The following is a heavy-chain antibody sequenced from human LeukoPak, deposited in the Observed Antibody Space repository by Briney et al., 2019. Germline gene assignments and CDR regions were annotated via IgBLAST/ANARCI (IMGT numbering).Heavy chain of an antibody. CDR2: IYTSGST. D-gene: IGHD6-13*01. V-gene: IGHV4-4*07. J-gene: IGHJ4*02. Sequence: SETLSLTCTVSGGSISSYYWSWIRQPAGKGLEWIGRIYTSGSTNYNPSLKSRVTISVDTSKNQFSLKLGSVTAADTAVYYCAGSIAAAGTAIDYWGQGTLVTVSS. CDR3: AGSIAAAGTAIDY. CDR1: GGSISSYY.